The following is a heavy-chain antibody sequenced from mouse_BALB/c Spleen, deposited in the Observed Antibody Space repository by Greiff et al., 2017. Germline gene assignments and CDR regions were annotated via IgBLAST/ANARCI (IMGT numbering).Heavy chain of an antibody. J-gene: IGHJ3*01. CDR3: TRDWDWFAY. CDR1: GFTFSNYW. CDR2: IRLKSNNYAT. D-gene: IGHD4-1*01. Sequence: EVKLMESGGGLVQPGGSMKLSCVASGFTFSNYWMNWVRQSPEKGLEWVAEIRLKSNNYATHYAESVKGRFTISRDDSKSSVYLQMNNLRAEDTGIYYCTRDWDWFAYWGQGTLVTVSA. V-gene: IGHV6-6*02.